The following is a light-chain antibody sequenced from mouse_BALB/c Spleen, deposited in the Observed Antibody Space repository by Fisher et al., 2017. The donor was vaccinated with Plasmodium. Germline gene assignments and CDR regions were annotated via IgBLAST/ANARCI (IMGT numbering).Light chain of an antibody. CDR2: YSS. CDR3: QHSDSWPLT. CDR1: QSISNY. Sequence: DIVLTQSPVTLSVTPGDRVSLSCRASQSISNYLHWYQQKSHGSPRLLISYSSQSISGIPSRFSGNGSGTDFTLSINSVETEDFGMYFCQHSDSWPLTFGAGTKLELK. V-gene: IGKV5-45*01. J-gene: IGKJ5*01.